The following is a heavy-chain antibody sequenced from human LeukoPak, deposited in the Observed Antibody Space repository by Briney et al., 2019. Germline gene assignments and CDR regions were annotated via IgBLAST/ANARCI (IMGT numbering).Heavy chain of an antibody. CDR3: ARGYDSSGYHY. Sequence: SVKVSCQASGGTFSCYAISWVRQAPGQGLEWMGRIIPILGIANYAQKFKGRVTITADKSTSTAYMELSSLRSEDTAVYYCARGYDSSGYHYWGQGTLVTVSS. D-gene: IGHD3-22*01. J-gene: IGHJ4*02. V-gene: IGHV1-69*04. CDR2: IIPILGIA. CDR1: GGTFSCYA.